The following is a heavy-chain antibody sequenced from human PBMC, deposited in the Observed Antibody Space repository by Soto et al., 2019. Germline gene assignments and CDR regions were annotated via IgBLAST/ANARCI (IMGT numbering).Heavy chain of an antibody. V-gene: IGHV4-59*01. D-gene: IGHD6-13*01. CDR3: ARERYRSSWFDY. CDR2: IYYSGST. Sequence: SDTLSLTCTVSGSSISRYYWSWIRQPPGKGLEWTGYIYYSGSTNYNPSLKSRVTISVDTSKNQFSLKLSSVTAADTAVYYCARERYRSSWFDYWGQGTLVTVS. J-gene: IGHJ4*02. CDR1: GSSISRYY.